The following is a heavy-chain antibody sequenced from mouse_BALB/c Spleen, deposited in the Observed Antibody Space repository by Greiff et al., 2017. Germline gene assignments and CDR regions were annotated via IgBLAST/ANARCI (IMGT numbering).Heavy chain of an antibody. Sequence: EVMLVESGGGLVKPGGSLKLSCAASGFTFSSYAMSWVRQTPEKRLEWVASISSGGSTYYPDSVKGRFTISRDNARNILYLQMSSLRSEDTAVYYCARGGITTGVAWYFDGWGAGTTVTVSS. CDR3: ARGGITTGVAWYFDG. CDR1: GFTFSSYA. V-gene: IGHV5-6-5*01. D-gene: IGHD1-1*01. J-gene: IGHJ1*01. CDR2: ISSGGST.